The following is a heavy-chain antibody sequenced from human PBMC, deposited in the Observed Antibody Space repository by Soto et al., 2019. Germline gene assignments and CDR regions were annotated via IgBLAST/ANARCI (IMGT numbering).Heavy chain of an antibody. J-gene: IGHJ4*02. CDR3: ARDTKSPLGQEHNAY. D-gene: IGHD2-8*01. CDR2: ISSSSSTI. CDR1: GFTFSSYS. V-gene: IGHV3-48*01. Sequence: VGSLRLSCAASGFTFSSYSMNWVRQAPGKGLEWVSYISSSSSTIYYADSVKGRFTISRDNAKNSLYLQMNSLRAEDTAVYYCARDTKSPLGQEHNAYWGQGTLVTVSS.